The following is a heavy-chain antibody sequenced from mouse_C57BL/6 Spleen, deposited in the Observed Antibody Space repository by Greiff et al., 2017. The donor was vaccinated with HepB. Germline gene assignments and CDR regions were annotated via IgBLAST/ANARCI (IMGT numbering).Heavy chain of an antibody. CDR2: IYPSSGNT. V-gene: IGHV1-81*01. CDR3: AYSSYEAWFAE. J-gene: IGHJ3*01. CDR1: GYTFTSYG. Sequence: VQLQQSGAELARPGASVKLSCKASGYTFTSYGIRWVNQRTGQGLEWIGEIYPSSGNTYYNEKFKGKSTLSTDKSSSTSYIELRRLTSEDAAVYFWAYSSYEAWFAEWGQGTRVTVSA. D-gene: IGHD1-1*01.